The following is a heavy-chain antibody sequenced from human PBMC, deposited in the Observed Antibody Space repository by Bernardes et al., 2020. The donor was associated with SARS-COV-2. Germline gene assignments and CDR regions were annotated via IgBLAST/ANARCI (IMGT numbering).Heavy chain of an antibody. D-gene: IGHD3-16*02. CDR1: GFTFSSSD. CDR3: ARESLITFGGVIAYYFDY. V-gene: IGHV3-48*03. J-gene: IGHJ4*02. CDR2: ISSSGSTL. Sequence: VGSLRLSCAASGFTFSSSDMNWVRQAPGKGLAWVSYISSSGSTLYYADSVKGRFTLSRDNAKNSLYLQMNSLRAEDTAVYYFARESLITFGGVIAYYFDYWGQGTLVTVSS.